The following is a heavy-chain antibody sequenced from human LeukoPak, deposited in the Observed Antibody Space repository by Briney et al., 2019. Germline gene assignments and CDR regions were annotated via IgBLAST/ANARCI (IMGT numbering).Heavy chain of an antibody. V-gene: IGHV3-21*01. D-gene: IGHD6-13*01. J-gene: IGHJ3*02. CDR1: GFTFSSYS. CDR3: ARADSSWGQPHAFDI. CDR2: ISSSSSYI. Sequence: PGGSLRLSCAASGFTFSSYSMNWVRQAPGKGLEWVSSISSSSSYIYYADSVKGRFTISRDNAKNSLYLQMNSLRAEDTAVYYCARADSSWGQPHAFDIWGQGTMVTVSS.